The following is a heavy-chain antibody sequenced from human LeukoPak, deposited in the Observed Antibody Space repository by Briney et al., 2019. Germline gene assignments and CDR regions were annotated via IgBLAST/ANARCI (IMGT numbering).Heavy chain of an antibody. CDR2: LYSDGNT. D-gene: IGHD1-14*01. Sequence: GGSLRLSCAASGFTVITNDTTWVRQAPGKGLEWVLVLYSDGNTKYADSVQGRFTISRDNSKNTLYLEMNSLSPDDTAVYYCARGVEPLAANTLAYWGQGTLVTVSS. J-gene: IGHJ4*02. CDR1: GFTVITND. V-gene: IGHV3-53*01. CDR3: ARGVEPLAANTLAY.